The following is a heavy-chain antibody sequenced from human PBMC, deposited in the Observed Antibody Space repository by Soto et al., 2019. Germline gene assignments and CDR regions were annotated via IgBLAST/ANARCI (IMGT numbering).Heavy chain of an antibody. V-gene: IGHV3-23*01. D-gene: IGHD2-15*01. CDR1: GFTCEVYG. Sequence: GGSLRLSSTAAGFTCEVYGMSWVRQTPGKGLEWVSAISGGDGSTYYADSVKGRFTISRDNSKNTLYLQMVNLRADDTAVYYCAKDSTPLGYYYFYIDVWGKGTTVTVSS. CDR2: ISGGDGST. CDR3: AKDSTPLGYYYFYIDV. J-gene: IGHJ6*03.